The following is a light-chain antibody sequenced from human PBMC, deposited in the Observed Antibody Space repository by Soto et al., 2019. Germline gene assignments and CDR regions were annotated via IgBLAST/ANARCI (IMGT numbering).Light chain of an antibody. CDR1: QSLNRW. J-gene: IGKJ1*01. CDR2: DAS. Sequence: DIEMSQSPSSLSASVGDRVTITCRAGQSLNRWLAWYQQKPGKAPKLLIYDASSLQSGVPSRFSGSGSGTEFALTISSLQPDDFATYYCQQYNTYSWTFGPGTKVEIK. V-gene: IGKV1-5*01. CDR3: QQYNTYSWT.